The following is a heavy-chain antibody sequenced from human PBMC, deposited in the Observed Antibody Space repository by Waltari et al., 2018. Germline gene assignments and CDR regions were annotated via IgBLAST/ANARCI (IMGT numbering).Heavy chain of an antibody. D-gene: IGHD6-19*01. V-gene: IGHV1-8*01. CDR3: ARGEGYSSGWFGEDY. CDR2: MSPKSGDT. J-gene: IGHJ4*02. Sequence: QVQLVQSGAEVKKPGASVKVSCKASGSTFSSYDITWVRQATGQGLEWMGWMSPKSGDTGYAQKFQGRVMMTRNTSISTAYMELSSLRSEDTGVYYCARGEGYSSGWFGEDYWGQGTLVTVSS. CDR1: GSTFSSYD.